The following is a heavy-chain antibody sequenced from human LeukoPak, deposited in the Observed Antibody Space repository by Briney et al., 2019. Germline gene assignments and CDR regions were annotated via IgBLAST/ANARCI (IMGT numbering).Heavy chain of an antibody. CDR2: IYYSGST. J-gene: IGHJ6*03. CDR1: GGSISSYY. CDR3: ARGGPLDYYYYYMDV. Sequence: SETLSLTCTVSGGSISSYYWSWIRQPPGKGLEWIGHIYYSGSTNYNPSLKSRVTISVDTSKNQFSLKLSSVTAADTAVYYCARGGPLDYYYYYMDVWGKGTTVTVSS. V-gene: IGHV4-59*01. D-gene: IGHD2-2*03.